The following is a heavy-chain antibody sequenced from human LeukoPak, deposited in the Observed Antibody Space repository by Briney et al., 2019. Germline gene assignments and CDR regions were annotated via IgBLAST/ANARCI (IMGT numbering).Heavy chain of an antibody. CDR1: GFTFSSYW. J-gene: IGHJ3*02. V-gene: IGHV3-7*01. CDR2: IKQDGSEK. Sequence: PGGSLRLSCAASGFTFSSYWMSWVRQAPGKGLEWVANIKQDGSEKYYVDSVKGRFTISRDNAKNSLYLQMNSLRAEDTAVYYCTTASPPHWAFGICGQGTMVTVSS. CDR3: TTASPPHWAFGI. D-gene: IGHD1-14*01.